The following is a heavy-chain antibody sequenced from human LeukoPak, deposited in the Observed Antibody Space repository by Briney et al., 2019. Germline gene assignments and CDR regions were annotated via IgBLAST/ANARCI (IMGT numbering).Heavy chain of an antibody. CDR1: GFIFSSYW. J-gene: IGHJ6*03. CDR3: ARVRGDYYMDV. Sequence: GGSLRLSCAASGFIFSSYWMTWVRQAPGKGLEWVANIKQHGSEKYYVDSVKGRFTISRDNAKNSLYLQMNILRAEDTAVYYCARVRGDYYMDVWGKGTTVTVSS. CDR2: IKQHGSEK. D-gene: IGHD4-17*01. V-gene: IGHV3-7*01.